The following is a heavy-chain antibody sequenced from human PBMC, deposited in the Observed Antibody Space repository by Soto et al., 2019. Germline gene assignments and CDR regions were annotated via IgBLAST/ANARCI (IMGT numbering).Heavy chain of an antibody. CDR1: GYTLPELS. CDR2: FDPEDGET. Sequence: ASVKVSCKVSGYTLPELSMHWVRQAPGKGLEWMGGFDPEDGETIYAQKFQGRVTMTEDTSTDTAYMELSSLRSEDTAVYYCARPGYSGYDGLGYYCMDVWGQGTTVTASS. V-gene: IGHV1-24*01. CDR3: ARPGYSGYDGLGYYCMDV. D-gene: IGHD5-12*01. J-gene: IGHJ6*02.